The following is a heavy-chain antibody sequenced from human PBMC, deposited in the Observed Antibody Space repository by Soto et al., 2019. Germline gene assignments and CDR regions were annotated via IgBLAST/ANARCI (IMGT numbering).Heavy chain of an antibody. V-gene: IGHV3-30*18. J-gene: IGHJ4*02. CDR2: ISYDGSNK. CDR3: AKDRTYYYDSSGIDY. Sequence: GGSLRLSCAASGFTFSSYGMHWVRQAPGKGLEWVAIISYDGSNKYYADSVKGRFTISRDNSKNTLYLQMNSLRAEDTAVYYCAKDRTYYYDSSGIDYWGQGTLVTVSS. D-gene: IGHD3-22*01. CDR1: GFTFSSYG.